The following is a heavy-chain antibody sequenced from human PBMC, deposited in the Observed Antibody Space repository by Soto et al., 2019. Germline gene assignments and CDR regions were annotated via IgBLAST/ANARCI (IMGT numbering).Heavy chain of an antibody. D-gene: IGHD2-2*01. J-gene: IGHJ4*02. CDR1: GGSISSGDYY. CDR3: ARISAIHYYFDY. Sequence: PSETLSLTCTVSGGSISSGDYYWSWIRQPPGKGLEWIGYIYYSGSTYYNPSLKSRVTISVDTSKNQFSLKLSSVTAADTAVYYCARISAIHYYFDYWGQGTLVTVSS. V-gene: IGHV4-30-4*01. CDR2: IYYSGST.